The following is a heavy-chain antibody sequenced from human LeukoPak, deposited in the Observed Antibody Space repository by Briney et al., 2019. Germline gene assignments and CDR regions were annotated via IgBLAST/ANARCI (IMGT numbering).Heavy chain of an antibody. V-gene: IGHV4-59*08. CDR1: GGSISSYF. D-gene: IGHD6-19*01. J-gene: IGHJ4*02. Sequence: SATLSLTCTVSGGSISSYFWSWIRQPPGKGLEWIGYIYYSGSTNYNPSLKSRVTMSVDTSKNQFSLKLSSVTAADTAVYYCARIDRAVAGTIDYWGQGTLVTVSS. CDR2: IYYSGST. CDR3: ARIDRAVAGTIDY.